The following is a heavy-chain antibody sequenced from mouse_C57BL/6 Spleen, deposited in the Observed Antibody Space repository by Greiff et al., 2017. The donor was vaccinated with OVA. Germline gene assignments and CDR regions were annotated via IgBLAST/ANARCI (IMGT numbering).Heavy chain of an antibody. Sequence: EVNVVESGGDLVKPGGSLKLSCAASGFTFSSYGMSWVRQTPDKRLEWVATISSGGSYTYYPDSVKGRFTISRDNAKNTLYLQMSSLKSEDTAMYYCARHYYDYEFAYWGQGTLVTVSA. CDR1: GFTFSSYG. CDR3: ARHYYDYEFAY. CDR2: ISSGGSYT. V-gene: IGHV5-6*01. D-gene: IGHD2-4*01. J-gene: IGHJ3*01.